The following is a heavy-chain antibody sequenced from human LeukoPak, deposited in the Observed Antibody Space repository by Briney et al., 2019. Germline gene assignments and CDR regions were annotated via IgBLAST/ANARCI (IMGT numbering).Heavy chain of an antibody. D-gene: IGHD3-9*01. J-gene: IGHJ4*02. CDR2: ISGSGGST. CDR1: GFTFSTYG. V-gene: IGHV3-23*01. CDR3: ARSGQYYDILTGYYSPFDY. Sequence: SGGSLRLSCAASGFTFSTYGMHWVRQAPGKGLEWVSAISGSGGSTYYADSVKGRFTISRDNSKNTLYLQMNSLRAEDTAVYYCARSGQYYDILTGYYSPFDYWGQGTLVTVSS.